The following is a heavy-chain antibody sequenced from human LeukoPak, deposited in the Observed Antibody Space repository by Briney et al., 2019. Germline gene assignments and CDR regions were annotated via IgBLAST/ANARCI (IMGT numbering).Heavy chain of an antibody. CDR1: ASIFTGYY. Sequence: SSVKVSCKASASIFTGYYMHWVRQAPGQGLEWMGWINPNRGGTKSAQKFQGRVTMTRATPISTAYMELSRLTSDDTAVYYGARHPYSGSYYFDYWGQGTLVTVSS. V-gene: IGHV1-2*02. CDR3: ARHPYSGSYYFDY. D-gene: IGHD1-26*01. CDR2: INPNRGGT. J-gene: IGHJ4*02.